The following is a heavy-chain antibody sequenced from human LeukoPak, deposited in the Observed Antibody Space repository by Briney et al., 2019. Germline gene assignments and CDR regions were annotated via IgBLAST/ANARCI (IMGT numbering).Heavy chain of an antibody. J-gene: IGHJ4*02. V-gene: IGHV4-38-2*02. Sequence: SETLSLTCTVSGYSISSGYYWGWIRQPPGKGLEWIGSIYHSGSTYYNPSLKSRVTISVDTSKNQFSPKLSSVTAADTAVYYGARRTYFYDSSGYYFDYWGQGTLVTVSS. CDR2: IYHSGST. CDR3: ARRTYFYDSSGYYFDY. D-gene: IGHD3-22*01. CDR1: GYSISSGYY.